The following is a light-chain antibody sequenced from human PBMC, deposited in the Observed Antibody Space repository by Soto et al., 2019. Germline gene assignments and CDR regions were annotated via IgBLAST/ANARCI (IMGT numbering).Light chain of an antibody. CDR1: ESVSSSF. CDR2: RTS. CDR3: QHYGNSLWT. Sequence: EVVLTQSLGTLSLSPGERATLSCRASESVSSSFLTWYQQKPGQAPRLLIYRTSNRVTGIPDRFSGSGSGTDFTLTISRLEPEDFAVYFCQHYGNSLWTFGQGTKVDIK. J-gene: IGKJ1*01. V-gene: IGKV3-20*01.